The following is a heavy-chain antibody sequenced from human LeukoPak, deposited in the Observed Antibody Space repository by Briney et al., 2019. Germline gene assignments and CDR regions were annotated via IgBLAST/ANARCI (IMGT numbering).Heavy chain of an antibody. D-gene: IGHD5-12*01. V-gene: IGHV4-30-2*01. CDR3: AREERYSGYDGVWNAFDI. J-gene: IGHJ3*02. CDR2: IYHSGST. Sequence: SETLSLTCAVSGGSISSGGYSWSWIRQPPGQGLEWIGDIYHSGSTYYNPSLKSRATISVDRSKNQFSLKLSSVTAADTAVYYCAREERYSGYDGVWNAFDIWGQGTMVTVSS. CDR1: GGSISSGGYS.